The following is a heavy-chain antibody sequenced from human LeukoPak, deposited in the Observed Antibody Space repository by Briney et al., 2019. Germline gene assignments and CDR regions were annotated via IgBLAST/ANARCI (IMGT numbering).Heavy chain of an antibody. J-gene: IGHJ4*02. Sequence: PGGSLRLSCGASGFTFSGYSMNWVRQAPGKGLEWVSSISTSSSYIYYADSVKGRFTISRDNAKKSLYLQMNSLRAEDTAVYYCARDKDVGPTLLDYWGQGTLVTVSS. D-gene: IGHD1-26*01. V-gene: IGHV3-21*01. CDR3: ARDKDVGPTLLDY. CDR1: GFTFSGYS. CDR2: ISTSSSYI.